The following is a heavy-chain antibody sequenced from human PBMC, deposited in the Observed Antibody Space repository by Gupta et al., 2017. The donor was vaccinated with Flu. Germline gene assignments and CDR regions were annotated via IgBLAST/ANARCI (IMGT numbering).Heavy chain of an antibody. Sequence: VKVSCKASGGTFSSYAISWVRQAPGQGLEWMGGIIPIFGTANYAQKFQGRVTITADKSTSTADRELRSLRSEKTAVSDCAARVNSGVGQGLVLPPDYGGHGTMVTVYS. CDR3: AARVNSGVGQGLVLPPDY. J-gene: IGHJ4*01. V-gene: IGHV1-69*06. CDR2: IIPIFGTA. D-gene: IGHD6-19*01. CDR1: GGTFSSYA.